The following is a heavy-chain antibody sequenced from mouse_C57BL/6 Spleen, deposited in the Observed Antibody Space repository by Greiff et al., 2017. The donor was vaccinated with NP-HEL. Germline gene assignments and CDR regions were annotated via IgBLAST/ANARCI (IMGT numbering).Heavy chain of an antibody. CDR1: GYTFTNYW. CDR2: IYPGGGYT. CDR3: ARAVDYFDY. Sequence: VKLMESGAELVRPGTSVKMSCKASGYTFTNYWIGWAKQRPGHGLEWIGDIYPGGGYTNYNEKFKGKATLTADKSSSTAYMQFSSLTSEDSAIYYCARAVDYFDYWGQGTTLTVSS. V-gene: IGHV1-63*01. J-gene: IGHJ2*01.